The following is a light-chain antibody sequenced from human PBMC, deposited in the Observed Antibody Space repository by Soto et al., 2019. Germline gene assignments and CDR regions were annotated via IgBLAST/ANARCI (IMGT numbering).Light chain of an antibody. V-gene: IGKV3-20*01. CDR1: QNVRNNY. CDR2: DAS. Sequence: PGERATLSCRASQNVRNNYLAWYQQKRGQPPRLLIYDASNRATGIPDRFGGSGSGTDFSLTISRLEPEDFAVYYCQQYGSSSQTFAQGPEVEMK. J-gene: IGKJ1*01. CDR3: QQYGSSSQT.